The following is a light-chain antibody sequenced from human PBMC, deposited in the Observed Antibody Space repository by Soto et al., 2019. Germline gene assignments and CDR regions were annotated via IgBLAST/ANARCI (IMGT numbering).Light chain of an antibody. CDR1: QGISSY. J-gene: IGKJ5*01. CDR2: AAS. CDR3: QQYNTYAT. Sequence: IRMTQSPSSLSASTGDRVTITCRASQGISSYLAWYQQKPGKAPKLLIYAASTLQSGVPSRFSGSGSGTDFTLTISCLQSEDFATYFCQQYNTYATFGQGTRLEIK. V-gene: IGKV1-8*01.